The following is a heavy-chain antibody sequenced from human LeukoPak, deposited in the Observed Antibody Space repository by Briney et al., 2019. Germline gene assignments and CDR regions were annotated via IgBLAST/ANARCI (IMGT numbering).Heavy chain of an antibody. D-gene: IGHD6-19*01. CDR3: AKVKEMYSSGSYYFDY. V-gene: IGHV3-30*18. CDR1: GFTFSSYA. J-gene: IGHJ4*02. Sequence: GGSLRLSCAASGFTFSSYAMHWVRQAPGKGLEWVAVISYDGSNKYYADSVKGRFTISRDNSKNTLYLQMNSLRAEDTAVYYCAKVKEMYSSGSYYFDYWGQGTLVTVSS. CDR2: ISYDGSNK.